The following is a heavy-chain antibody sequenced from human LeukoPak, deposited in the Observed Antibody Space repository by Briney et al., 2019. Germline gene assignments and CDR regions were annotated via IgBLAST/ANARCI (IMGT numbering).Heavy chain of an antibody. CDR1: GGSISTYY. Sequence: SETLSLTCTDSGGSISTYYCTWIQQPPGKGLEWIGYIYHSGSTNYNPSLKSRVTISVDTSQNQFSLKLSSVTAADTAVYYCARDGYSGSDALWGQGTLVTVSS. V-gene: IGHV4-59*01. J-gene: IGHJ4*02. CDR3: ARDGYSGSDAL. CDR2: IYHSGST. D-gene: IGHD5-12*01.